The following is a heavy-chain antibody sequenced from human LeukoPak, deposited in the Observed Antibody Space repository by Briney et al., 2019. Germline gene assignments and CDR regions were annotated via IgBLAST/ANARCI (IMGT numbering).Heavy chain of an antibody. CDR2: IDYSSNYI. CDR1: GFSFSSYS. J-gene: IGHJ1*01. CDR3: ATPAAGPGAEYSQY. D-gene: IGHD6-13*01. V-gene: IGHV3-21*01. Sequence: GGSLRLSCAASGFSFSSYSMNWVRQAPGKGLEWVSSIDYSSNYIYTADSVKGRFTTSRDNAKNSLDLQMNSLKAEDTAVYYCATPAAGPGAEYSQYWGQGTLVIVSS.